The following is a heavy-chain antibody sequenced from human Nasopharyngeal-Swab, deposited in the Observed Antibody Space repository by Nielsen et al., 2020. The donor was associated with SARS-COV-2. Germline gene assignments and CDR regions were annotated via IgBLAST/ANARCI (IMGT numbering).Heavy chain of an antibody. Sequence: SETLSLTCTVSGGSISSSSYYWGWMRQPPGKGLEWIGSIYYSGSTYYNPSLKSRVTISVDTSKNQFSLKLSSVTAADTAVYYCARDSHGFGELLIRWFDPWGQGTLVTVSS. CDR1: GGSISSSSYY. J-gene: IGHJ5*02. CDR2: IYYSGST. V-gene: IGHV4-39*07. CDR3: ARDSHGFGELLIRWFDP. D-gene: IGHD3-10*01.